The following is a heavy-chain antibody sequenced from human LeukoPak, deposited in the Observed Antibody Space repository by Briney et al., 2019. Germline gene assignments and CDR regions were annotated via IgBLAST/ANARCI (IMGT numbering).Heavy chain of an antibody. CDR1: GFTFSSYE. D-gene: IGHD6-19*01. J-gene: IGHJ4*02. Sequence: PGGSLRLSCAASGFTFSSYEMNWVRQAPGKGLVWVSRINIDGSSTSYADSVKSRFPISRDNAKNSLYLQMNSLRAEDTAVYYCARDSQWLDSLLDYWGQGTLVTVSS. CDR2: INIDGSST. V-gene: IGHV3-74*01. CDR3: ARDSQWLDSLLDY.